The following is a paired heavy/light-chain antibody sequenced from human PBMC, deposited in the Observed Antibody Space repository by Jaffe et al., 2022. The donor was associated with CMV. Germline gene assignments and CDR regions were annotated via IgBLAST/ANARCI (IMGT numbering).Heavy chain of an antibody. V-gene: IGHV4-39*01. Sequence: QLQLQESGPGLVKPSETLSLTCVVSGGSISSRSYYWAWIRQRPGMGLEYIGSIHYSGTTYSSPSLKSRVTISIDTPKNQFTLNLRSVTAADTGVYYCARRGAEPWFDPWGQGTLVTVSS. D-gene: IGHD3-16*01. CDR1: GGSISSRSYY. CDR3: ARRGAEPWFDP. J-gene: IGHJ5*02. CDR2: IHYSGTT.
Light chain of an antibody. CDR3: GTWDSGLSAGV. CDR1: SSNIGNYY. J-gene: IGLJ3*02. Sequence: QSVLTQPPSVSAAPGQKVTISCSGSSSNIGNYYVSWYQQFPGTAPKLLIYDNNKRPSGTPHRFSGSKSGTSATLDITGLQTADEADYYCGTWDSGLSAGVFGGGTKLTVL. V-gene: IGLV1-51*01. CDR2: DNN.